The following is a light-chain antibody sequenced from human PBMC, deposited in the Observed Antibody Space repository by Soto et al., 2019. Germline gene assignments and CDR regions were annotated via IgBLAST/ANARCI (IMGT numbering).Light chain of an antibody. CDR3: SSYTSSHVV. Sequence: QSVLTQPASVSGSPGQSITISCTGTSSDVGGYNYVSWYQQHPGIAPKLMIYEVSNRPSGVSNRFSGSKSGNTASLTISGLQAEDEADYYCSSYTSSHVVFGGGTKLTVL. CDR1: SSDVGGYNY. V-gene: IGLV2-14*01. J-gene: IGLJ2*01. CDR2: EVS.